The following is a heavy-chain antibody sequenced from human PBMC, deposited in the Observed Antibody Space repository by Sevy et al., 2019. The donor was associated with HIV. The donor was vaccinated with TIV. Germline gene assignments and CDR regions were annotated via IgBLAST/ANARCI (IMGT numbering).Heavy chain of an antibody. V-gene: IGHV3-23*01. CDR3: AKDIVAVVGDAFDI. D-gene: IGHD6-19*01. J-gene: IGHJ3*02. Sequence: GGSLRLSCAASGFSFNSYDMSWVRQAPGKGLEWVSAISGSIGDTYYADSVKGRFTISRDNSKKTLYLQMNSLRAEDTAVYYCAKDIVAVVGDAFDIWGQGTMVTVSS. CDR1: GFSFNSYD. CDR2: ISGSIGDT.